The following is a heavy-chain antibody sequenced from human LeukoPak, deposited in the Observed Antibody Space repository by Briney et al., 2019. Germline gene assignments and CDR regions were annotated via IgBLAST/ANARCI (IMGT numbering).Heavy chain of an antibody. V-gene: IGHV1-69*04. J-gene: IGHJ6*02. Sequence: ASVKVSCKASRYTFTSYYIHWVRQAPRHGLEWMGRIIPIVDVANYAQNFRGRVTITADKSTSTVYMELSSLRSEDTAVYYCARDSRVATNGVGYYYGMDVWGQGTTVTVSS. D-gene: IGHD5-12*01. CDR1: RYTFTSYY. CDR2: IIPIVDVA. CDR3: ARDSRVATNGVGYYYGMDV.